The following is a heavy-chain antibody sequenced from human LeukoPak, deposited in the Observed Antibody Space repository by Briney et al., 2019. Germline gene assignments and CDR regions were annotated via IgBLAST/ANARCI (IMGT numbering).Heavy chain of an antibody. Sequence: GGSLRLSCAASGFTFSSYSMNWVRQAPGKGLEWVSSISSSSSYIYYADSVKGRFTISRDNAKNSLYLQMNSLRAEDTAVYYCARGPKALYYDFWSGYYHYFDYWGQGTLVTVSS. CDR3: ARGPKALYYDFWSGYYHYFDY. CDR1: GFTFSSYS. CDR2: ISSSSSYI. J-gene: IGHJ4*02. V-gene: IGHV3-21*01. D-gene: IGHD3-3*01.